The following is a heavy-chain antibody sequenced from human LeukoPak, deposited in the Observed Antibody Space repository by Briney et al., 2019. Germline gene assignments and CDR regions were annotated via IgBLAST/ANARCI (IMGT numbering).Heavy chain of an antibody. CDR1: GDTFTGYY. J-gene: IGHJ4*02. CDR2: INPNTGGT. D-gene: IGHD4-11*01. CDR3: ASNPPKYVTSPLGY. Sequence: ASVKVSCKASGDTFTGYYMHWVRQAPGQGLEWMGWINPNTGGTESAQKFQGRVSMTRDTSITTAYMELSRLTSDDTAVYYCASNPPKYVTSPLGYWGQGTLVTVSS. V-gene: IGHV1-2*02.